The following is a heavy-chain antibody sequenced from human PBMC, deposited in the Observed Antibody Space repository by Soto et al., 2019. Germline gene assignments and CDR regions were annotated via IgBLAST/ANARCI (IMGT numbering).Heavy chain of an antibody. D-gene: IGHD3-10*01. Sequence: QVQLVQSGAEVKMPGSSVKVSCKASGVTVSTSAISWVRQAPGQGLEWMGVIILILGTTNDAQKFQGRVTITADEPTRTAYMELSSLRSEDTAVYYCAMPPAVIIASDYYYYGIDVWGQGTTVTVSS. V-gene: IGHV1-69*01. CDR1: GVTVSTSA. J-gene: IGHJ6*02. CDR3: AMPPAVIIASDYYYYGIDV. CDR2: IILILGTT.